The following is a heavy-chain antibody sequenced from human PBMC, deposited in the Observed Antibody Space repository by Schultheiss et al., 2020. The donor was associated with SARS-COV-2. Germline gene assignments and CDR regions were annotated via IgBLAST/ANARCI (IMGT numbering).Heavy chain of an antibody. D-gene: IGHD5-12*01. Sequence: GGCLRLSCAASGFTFSSYAMHWVRQAPGKGLEWVAVISYDGSNKYYADSVKGRFTISRDNSKNTLYLQMNSLRAEDTAVYYCARDGVGYDYGQYFDYWGQGTLVTVSS. V-gene: IGHV3-30*04. CDR3: ARDGVGYDYGQYFDY. CDR2: ISYDGSNK. CDR1: GFTFSSYA. J-gene: IGHJ4*02.